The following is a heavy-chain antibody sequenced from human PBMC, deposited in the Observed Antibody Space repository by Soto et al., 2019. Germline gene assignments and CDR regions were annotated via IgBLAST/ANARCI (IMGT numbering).Heavy chain of an antibody. V-gene: IGHV3-30*03. CDR1: GFTFSSYG. CDR3: ATPLVPGYYYYGMDV. CDR2: ISYDGSNK. Sequence: PGGSLRLSCAAPGFTFSSYGMHWVRQAPGKGLEWVAVISYDGSNKYYADSVKGRFTISRDNSKNTLYLQMTSLRAEDTAVYYCATPLVPGYYYYGMDVWGQGTTVTVSS. D-gene: IGHD1-26*01. J-gene: IGHJ6*02.